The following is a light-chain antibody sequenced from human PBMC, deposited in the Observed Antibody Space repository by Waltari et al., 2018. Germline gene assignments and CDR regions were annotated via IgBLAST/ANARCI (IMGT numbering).Light chain of an antibody. CDR1: KSVLYSSNNKNY. V-gene: IGKV4-1*01. CDR2: WAS. CDR3: QQYYSTPQT. J-gene: IGKJ1*01. Sequence: DIVMTQSPDSLAVSLGARATINCKSSKSVLYSSNNKNYLAWYQQKPGQPPKLLIYWASSRESGVPDRFSCSGSGTDFTLTISSRQAEDVAVYYCQQYYSTPQTFGQGTKVEIK.